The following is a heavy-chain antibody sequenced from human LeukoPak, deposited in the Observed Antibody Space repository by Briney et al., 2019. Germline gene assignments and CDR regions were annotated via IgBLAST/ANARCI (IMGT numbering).Heavy chain of an antibody. CDR2: IYYSGST. D-gene: IGHD6-19*01. CDR1: GGSISTYY. Sequence: SETLSLTCTVSGGSISTYYWSWIRQPPGKGLEWIGYIYYSGSTKYNPSLESRVTMSVDTSKNQFSLKLSSVTAADTAVYYCASSTSGWHDYWGQGTLVTVSS. CDR3: ASSTSGWHDY. J-gene: IGHJ4*02. V-gene: IGHV4-59*01.